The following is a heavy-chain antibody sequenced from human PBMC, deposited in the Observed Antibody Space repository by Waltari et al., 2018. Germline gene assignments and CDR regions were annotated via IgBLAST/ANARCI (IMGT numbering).Heavy chain of an antibody. J-gene: IGHJ2*01. Sequence: QVQLVESGGGVVQPGRSLRLPCAASGFTFSSYAMHWVRQAPGKGLEWVAVISYDGSNKYYADSVKGRFTISRDNSKNTLYLQMNSLRAEDTAVYYCARDPGVAARLRYFDLWGRGTLVTVSS. V-gene: IGHV3-30-3*01. CDR2: ISYDGSNK. D-gene: IGHD6-6*01. CDR1: GFTFSSYA. CDR3: ARDPGVAARLRYFDL.